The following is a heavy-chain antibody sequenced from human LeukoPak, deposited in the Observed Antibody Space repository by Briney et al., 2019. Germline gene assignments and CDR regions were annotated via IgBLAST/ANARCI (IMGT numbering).Heavy chain of an antibody. CDR2: IYYSGST. J-gene: IGHJ4*02. CDR3: ARRRYGDYFDY. V-gene: IGHV4-59*01. CDR1: GGSISSYY. D-gene: IGHD4-17*01. Sequence: SETLSLTCTVSGGSISSYYWSWIRQPPGKGLEFIGYIYYSGSTNYNPSLKSRVTTSIDTSKSQFSLKLTSVAAADTAVYYCARRRYGDYFDYWGQGTLVTVSS.